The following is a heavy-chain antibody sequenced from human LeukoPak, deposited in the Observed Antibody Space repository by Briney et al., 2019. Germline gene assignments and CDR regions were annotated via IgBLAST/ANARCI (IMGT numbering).Heavy chain of an antibody. Sequence: SETLSLTCTVSGGSLSSYYWSWIRQPPGKGLEWIGYIYYSGSTNYNPSLKSRVTISVDTSKNQSSLKLSSVTAADTAVYFCARSYGSGIWYYFDYWGQGTLVTVSS. V-gene: IGHV4-59*01. J-gene: IGHJ4*02. CDR3: ARSYGSGIWYYFDY. D-gene: IGHD3-10*01. CDR1: GGSLSSYY. CDR2: IYYSGST.